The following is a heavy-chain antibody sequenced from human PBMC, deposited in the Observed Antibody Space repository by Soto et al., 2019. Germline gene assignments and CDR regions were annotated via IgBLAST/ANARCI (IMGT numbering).Heavy chain of an antibody. J-gene: IGHJ6*02. CDR1: GFTFSSYA. V-gene: IGHV3-30-3*01. CDR3: ARDRSIGLYGSVHTYYYYGMDV. D-gene: IGHD3-10*01. CDR2: ISYDGSNK. Sequence: PGGSLRLSCAGSGFTFSSYAMHWVRQAPGKGLEWVAVISYDGSNKYYADSVKGRFTISRDNSKNTLYLQMNSLRAEDTAVYYCARDRSIGLYGSVHTYYYYGMDVWGQGTTVTVSS.